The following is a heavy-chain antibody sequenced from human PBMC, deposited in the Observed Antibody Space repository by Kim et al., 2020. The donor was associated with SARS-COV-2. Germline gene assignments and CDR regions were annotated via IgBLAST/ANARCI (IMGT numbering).Heavy chain of an antibody. CDR2: IYYSGST. J-gene: IGHJ6*02. V-gene: IGHV4-39*01. CDR1: GGSISSSSYY. D-gene: IGHD3-16*01. CDR3: AIIPALGRVPYYYGMDV. Sequence: SETLSLTCTVSGGSISSSSYYWGWIRQPPGKGLEWIGSIYYSGSTYYNPSLKSRVTISVDTSKNQFSLKLSSVTAADTAVYYCAIIPALGRVPYYYGMDVWGQGTTVTVSS.